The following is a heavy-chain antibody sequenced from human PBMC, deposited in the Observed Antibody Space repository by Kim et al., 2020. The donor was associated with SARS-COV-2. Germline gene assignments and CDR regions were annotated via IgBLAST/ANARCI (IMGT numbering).Heavy chain of an antibody. CDR2: IYPGDSDT. CDR1: GYICNTHW. CDR3: ARGPYSINGFDP. J-gene: IGHJ5*02. Sequence: GESLKISCKGSGYICNTHWIAWVRQMPGKGLEWMGIIYPGDSDTRYSPSFQGQVTLSADSPINTAFLQWSSLKASDTALYYCARGPYSINGFDPWGQGTL. D-gene: IGHD5-18*01. V-gene: IGHV5-51*04.